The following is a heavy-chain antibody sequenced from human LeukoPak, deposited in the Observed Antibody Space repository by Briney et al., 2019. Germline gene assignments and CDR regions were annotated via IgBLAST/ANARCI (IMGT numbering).Heavy chain of an antibody. V-gene: IGHV1-69*04. J-gene: IGHJ2*01. D-gene: IGHD1-26*01. CDR2: IIPILGIA. Sequence: SVKVSCKASGGTFSSYAISWVRQAPGQGLEWMGRIIPILGIANYAQKFQGRVTIAADKSTSTAYMELSSLRSEDTAVYYCARDVPGRFRYFDLWGRGTLVTVSS. CDR3: ARDVPGRFRYFDL. CDR1: GGTFSSYA.